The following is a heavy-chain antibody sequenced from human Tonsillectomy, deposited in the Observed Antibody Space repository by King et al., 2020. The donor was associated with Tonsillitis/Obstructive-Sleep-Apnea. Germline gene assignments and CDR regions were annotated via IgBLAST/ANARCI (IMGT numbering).Heavy chain of an antibody. CDR2: ISHSGRT. V-gene: IGHV4-4*02. CDR3: ARGQGGIVVVPAAMYY. Sequence: VQLQESGPGLVKPSGTLSLTCAVSGGSISSSNWWSWVRQPPGKGRGWIGGISHSGRTNYNPSLKSRVTISLDKPKNQFSLKLSSVTAADTAVYYCARGQGGIVVVPAAMYYWGQGTLVTVSS. CDR1: GGSISSSNW. J-gene: IGHJ4*02. D-gene: IGHD2-2*01.